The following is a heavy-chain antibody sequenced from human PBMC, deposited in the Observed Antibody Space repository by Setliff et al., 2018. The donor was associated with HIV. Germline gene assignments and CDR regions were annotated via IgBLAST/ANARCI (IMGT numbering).Heavy chain of an antibody. D-gene: IGHD3-16*02. CDR3: ARRKSGSSYRFFNY. CDR2: ISASGSS. CDR1: GPPIGIGSYY. Sequence: SETLSLTCTVSGPPIGIGSYYWTWIRQPAGRGLEWIGHISASGSSKFNPTLQSRVTLSVDPPNNQFSLNLTSVTAADTAVYYCARRKSGSSYRFFNYWGLGSLVTVSS. J-gene: IGHJ4*02. V-gene: IGHV4-61*09.